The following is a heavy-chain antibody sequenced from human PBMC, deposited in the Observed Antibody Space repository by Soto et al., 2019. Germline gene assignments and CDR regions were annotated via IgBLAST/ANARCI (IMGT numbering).Heavy chain of an antibody. CDR1: GGSFSGYY. V-gene: IGHV4-34*01. Sequence: SETLSLTCAVYGGSFSGYYLSWIRQPPGKGLEWIGEINHSGSTNYNPSLKSRVTISVTPSKNQASLRLTSVTAADTAVYYCARGGGGYRFDQWGPGTLVTVSS. CDR2: INHSGST. D-gene: IGHD3-16*02. CDR3: ARGGGGYRFDQ. J-gene: IGHJ4*02.